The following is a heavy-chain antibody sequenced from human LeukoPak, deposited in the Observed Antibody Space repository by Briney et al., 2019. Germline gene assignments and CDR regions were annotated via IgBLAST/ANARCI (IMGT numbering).Heavy chain of an antibody. J-gene: IGHJ4*02. V-gene: IGHV4-30-2*01. CDR2: IYHSGST. D-gene: IGHD1-1*01. CDR1: GGSISSGGYY. Sequence: SQTLSLTCTVSGGSISSGGYYWSWIRQPPGKGLEWIGYIYHSGSTYYNPSLKSRVTISVDRSKNQFSLKLSSVTAADTAVYYCARSANWNYFDYWGQGTLVTVSS. CDR3: ARSANWNYFDY.